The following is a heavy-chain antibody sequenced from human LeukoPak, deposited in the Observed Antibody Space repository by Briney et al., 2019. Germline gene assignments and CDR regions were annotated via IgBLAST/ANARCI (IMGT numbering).Heavy chain of an antibody. CDR2: ISGSGGST. CDR3: ARRFDY. Sequence: GGTLRLSCAASGFTFSNYGMSWVRQAPGKGLEWVSGISGSGGSTYYAESVKGRFTISRDNSKNTLYLQMNSLRAEDTALHYCARRFDYWGQGTLVTVSS. CDR1: GFTFSNYG. V-gene: IGHV3-23*01. J-gene: IGHJ4*02.